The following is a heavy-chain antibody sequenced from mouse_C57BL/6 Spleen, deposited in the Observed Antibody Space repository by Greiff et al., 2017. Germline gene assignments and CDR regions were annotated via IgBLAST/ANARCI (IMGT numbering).Heavy chain of an antibody. J-gene: IGHJ3*01. V-gene: IGHV1-54*01. CDR1: GYAFTNYL. CDR2: INPGSGGT. D-gene: IGHD2-2*01. Sequence: VQLVESGAELVRPGTSVKVSCKASGYAFTNYLIEWVKQRPGQGLEWIGVINPGSGGTNYNEKFKGKATLTADKSSSTAYMQLSSLTSEDSAVYFCARGGGYAWFAYWGQGTLVTVSA. CDR3: ARGGGYAWFAY.